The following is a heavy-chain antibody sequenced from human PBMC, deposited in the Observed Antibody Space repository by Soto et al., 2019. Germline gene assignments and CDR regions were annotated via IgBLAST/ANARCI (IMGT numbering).Heavy chain of an antibody. CDR3: ASSIVVVVAARDSGYYYYGMDV. V-gene: IGHV1-69*06. Sequence: SVKVSCKASGCTFSSYAISWVRQAPGQGLEWMGGIIPIFGTANYAQKFQGRVTITADKSTSTAYMELSSLRSEDTAVYYCASSIVVVVAARDSGYYYYGMDVWGQGTTVTVSS. D-gene: IGHD2-15*01. J-gene: IGHJ6*02. CDR2: IIPIFGTA. CDR1: GCTFSSYA.